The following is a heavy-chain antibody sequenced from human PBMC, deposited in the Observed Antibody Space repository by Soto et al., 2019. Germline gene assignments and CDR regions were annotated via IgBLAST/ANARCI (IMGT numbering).Heavy chain of an antibody. CDR2: IYYNGIT. CDR1: GGCISSSYYY. D-gene: IGHD3-22*01. J-gene: IGHJ4*02. Sequence: EILSVSCSVSGGCISSSYYYLGWIRQPPEKGLEWIGSIYYNGITYYNPSLKNRVTISVDTSKNQFSLKLSSMTAADTAVYYCARHVDYYESSGYYKGRSAFDYWGQGTRVTVSS. CDR3: ARHVDYYESSGYYKGRSAFDY. V-gene: IGHV4-39*01.